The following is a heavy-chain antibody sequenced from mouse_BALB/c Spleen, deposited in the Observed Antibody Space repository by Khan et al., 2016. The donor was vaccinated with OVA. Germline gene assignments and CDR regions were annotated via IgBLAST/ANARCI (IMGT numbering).Heavy chain of an antibody. Sequence: EVELVESGGGLVQPGGSRKLSCAASGFTFSDYGMAWIRQGPGKGSEWITFISSLAYNFYYADTVTGRFTISRENAKNTLYLEMTSLRSEDTAMYSWAKGGTGGFAYWGQGTLVTVSA. V-gene: IGHV5-15*02. CDR3: AKGGTGGFAY. CDR1: GFTFSDYG. J-gene: IGHJ3*01. CDR2: ISSLAYNF.